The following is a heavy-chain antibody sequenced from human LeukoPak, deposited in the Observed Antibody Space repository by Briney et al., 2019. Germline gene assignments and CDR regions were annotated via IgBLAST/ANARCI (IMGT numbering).Heavy chain of an antibody. Sequence: GSLRPSCAASAFTFSNHWMHWVRQAPVKGLVWVSDISSDGSRTFYADSVKGRFIISRDNAKNTVYLQMNSLRAEDTAVYYCVRDGMVIPYAFDIWGQGTMVTVSS. D-gene: IGHD2-21*01. CDR1: AFTFSNHW. CDR3: VRDGMVIPYAFDI. V-gene: IGHV3-74*01. J-gene: IGHJ3*02. CDR2: ISSDGSRT.